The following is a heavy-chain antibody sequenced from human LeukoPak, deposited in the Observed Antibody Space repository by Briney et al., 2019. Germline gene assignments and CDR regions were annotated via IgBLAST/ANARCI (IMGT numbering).Heavy chain of an antibody. CDR2: ISGSGGST. CDR3: ARVKYSSSGRHFGY. J-gene: IGHJ4*02. CDR1: GFTFSSYA. V-gene: IGHV3-23*01. Sequence: GGSLRLSCAASGFTFSSYAMSWVRQAPGKGLEWVSAISGSGGSTYYADSVKGRFTISRDNSKNTLYLQMNSLRAEDTAVYYCARVKYSSSGRHFGYWGQGTLVTVSS. D-gene: IGHD6-6*01.